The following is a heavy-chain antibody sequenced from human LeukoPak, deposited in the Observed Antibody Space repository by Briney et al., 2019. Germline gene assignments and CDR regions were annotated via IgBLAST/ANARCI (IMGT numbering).Heavy chain of an antibody. V-gene: IGHV3-9*01. CDR1: GFTFKDYG. D-gene: IGHD1-26*01. J-gene: IGHJ6*02. CDR2: INWNCGGT. CDR3: AKHLRATNTYIFFGLDV. Sequence: GGTLRLSCAATGFTFKDYGLHWVRQPPGKGLDLVSGINWNCGGTAYADSVKGSFTISRDNAKNSLYLQMTSLRPEDTALYYCAKHLRATNTYIFFGLDVWGQGTTVTVSS.